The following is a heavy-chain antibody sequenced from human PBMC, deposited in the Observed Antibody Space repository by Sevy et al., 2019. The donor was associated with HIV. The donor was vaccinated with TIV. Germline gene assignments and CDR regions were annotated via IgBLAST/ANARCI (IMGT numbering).Heavy chain of an antibody. J-gene: IGHJ2*01. CDR3: ARGSSGSYSGDWYFDL. Sequence: SETLSLTCTVSGGSISSYYWSWIRQPPGKGLEWIGYIYYSGSTNYNPSLKSRVTISVDTSKNQFSLKLSSVTAADTAVYYCARGSSGSYSGDWYFDLWGRGTLVTVSS. V-gene: IGHV4-59*01. D-gene: IGHD1-26*01. CDR1: GGSISSYY. CDR2: IYYSGST.